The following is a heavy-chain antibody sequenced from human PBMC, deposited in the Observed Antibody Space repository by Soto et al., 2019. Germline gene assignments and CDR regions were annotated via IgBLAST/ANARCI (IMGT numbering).Heavy chain of an antibody. D-gene: IGHD3-9*01. CDR1: GFTFGDYA. Sequence: GGSLRLSCTASGFTFGDYAMSWVRQAPGKGLEWVGFIRSKAYGGTTEYAASVKGGFTISRDDSKSIAYLQMNSLKTEDTAVYYCTRDLTYDILTVDVYYYYGMDVWGQGTTVTVSS. J-gene: IGHJ6*02. CDR2: IRSKAYGGTT. CDR3: TRDLTYDILTVDVYYYYGMDV. V-gene: IGHV3-49*04.